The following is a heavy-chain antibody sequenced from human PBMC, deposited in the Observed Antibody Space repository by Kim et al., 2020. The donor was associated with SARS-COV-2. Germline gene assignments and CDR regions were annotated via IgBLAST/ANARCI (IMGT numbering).Heavy chain of an antibody. Sequence: GGSLRLSCAASGFTFSSYGMHWVRQAPGKGLEWVAVISYDGSNKYYADSVKGRFTISRDNSKNTLYLQMNSLRAEDTAVYYCAKDLDSSSWGDYWGQGTLVTVSS. J-gene: IGHJ4*02. D-gene: IGHD6-13*01. V-gene: IGHV3-30*18. CDR3: AKDLDSSSWGDY. CDR2: ISYDGSNK. CDR1: GFTFSSYG.